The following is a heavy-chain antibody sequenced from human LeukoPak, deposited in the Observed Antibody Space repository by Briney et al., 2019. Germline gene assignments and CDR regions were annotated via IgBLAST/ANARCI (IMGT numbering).Heavy chain of an antibody. D-gene: IGHD4-23*01. CDR1: GYTFTSYG. V-gene: IGHV1-18*01. Sequence: ASVKVSCTASGYTFTSYGISWVRQAPGQGLEWMGWISAYNGNTNYAQKLQGRVTMTTDTSTSTAYMELRSLRSDDTAVYYCARAATGGGKSHLDYWGQGTLVTVSS. CDR3: ARAATGGGKSHLDY. J-gene: IGHJ4*02. CDR2: ISAYNGNT.